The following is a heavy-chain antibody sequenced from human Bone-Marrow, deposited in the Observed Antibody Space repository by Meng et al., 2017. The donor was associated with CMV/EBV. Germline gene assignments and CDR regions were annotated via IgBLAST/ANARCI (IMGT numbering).Heavy chain of an antibody. Sequence: GGSLRLSCAASGFTFSTYWMHWVRQAPGKGLVWVSGINTDGSRTTSADSVKGRFTISRDNAKSTLYLQMNSLRADDTAVYYCAADSGSWFDYWGQGTLGTVSS. D-gene: IGHD1-26*01. CDR1: GFTFSTYW. CDR3: AADSGSWFDY. CDR2: INTDGSRT. J-gene: IGHJ4*02. V-gene: IGHV3-74*01.